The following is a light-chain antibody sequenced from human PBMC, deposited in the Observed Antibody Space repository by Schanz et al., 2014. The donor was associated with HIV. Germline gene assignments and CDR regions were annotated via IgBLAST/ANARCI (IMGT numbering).Light chain of an antibody. J-gene: IGLJ2*01. Sequence: QSALTQPPSASGSPGQSVTISCTGTSSDVGGYNYVSWYQQHPGKAPKLLIYEVSKRPSGVPDRFSGSKSGNTASLTVSGLQAEDEADYYCNSYTRTSTPVFGGGTKLTVL. CDR2: EVS. CDR3: NSYTRTSTPV. V-gene: IGLV2-8*01. CDR1: SSDVGGYNY.